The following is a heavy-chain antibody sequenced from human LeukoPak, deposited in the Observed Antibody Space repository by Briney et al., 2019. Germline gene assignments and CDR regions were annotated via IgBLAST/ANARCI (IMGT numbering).Heavy chain of an antibody. D-gene: IGHD3-22*01. CDR2: INQDGVEK. CDR1: GFTFTTYW. V-gene: IGHV3-7*01. Sequence: PGGSLRLSCAASGFTFTTYWMSWVRQAPGKGLEWVANINQDGVEKYYVASVRGRLTISRDNAKNSMYVQMNSLRAEDTAVYYCARDLAVIHYYFDYWGQGTLVTVSS. J-gene: IGHJ4*02. CDR3: ARDLAVIHYYFDY.